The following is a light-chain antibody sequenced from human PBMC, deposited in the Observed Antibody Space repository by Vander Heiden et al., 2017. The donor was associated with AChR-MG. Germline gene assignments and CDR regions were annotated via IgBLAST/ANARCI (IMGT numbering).Light chain of an antibody. CDR1: QSISSY. CDR2: AAS. CDR3: QQSDSTLLYT. V-gene: IGKV1-39*01. Sequence: DIQLTQPPSSLSASVGDRVTITCRASQSISSYLNWYQQKPGKAPKLLIYAASSLQSGVPSRFSGSGSGTDFTLTISSQQPEDFATYYCQQSDSTLLYTFGQGTKLEIK. J-gene: IGKJ2*01.